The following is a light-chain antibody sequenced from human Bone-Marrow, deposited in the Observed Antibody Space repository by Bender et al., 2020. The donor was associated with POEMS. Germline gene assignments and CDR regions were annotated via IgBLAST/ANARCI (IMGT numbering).Light chain of an antibody. J-gene: IGLJ1*01. CDR3: QTWDTSTVV. CDR2: QNT. Sequence: SNELTQPPSVSVSPGQTANITCSGDKLEDNFASWYQQKPGQSPVLVIYQNTKRPSGIPDRFSGSNSGNTATLTISGTQAMDEADYYCQTWDTSTVVFGTGTKVTVL. CDR1: KLEDNF. V-gene: IGLV3-1*01.